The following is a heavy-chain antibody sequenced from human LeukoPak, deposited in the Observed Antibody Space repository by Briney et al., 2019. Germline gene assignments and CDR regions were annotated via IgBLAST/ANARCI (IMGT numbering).Heavy chain of an antibody. V-gene: IGHV3-21*04. CDR1: GFTFSSYS. Sequence: PGGSLRLSCAASGFTFSSYSMNWVRQASGKGLEWVSSISSSSSYIYYADSVKGRFTISRDNAKNLLYLQMNSLRAEDTAVYYCVRDSAHVVVVPPVMSLGLDNWFDPWGQGTLVTVSS. D-gene: IGHD2-2*01. J-gene: IGHJ5*02. CDR3: VRDSAHVVVVPPVMSLGLDNWFDP. CDR2: ISSSSSYI.